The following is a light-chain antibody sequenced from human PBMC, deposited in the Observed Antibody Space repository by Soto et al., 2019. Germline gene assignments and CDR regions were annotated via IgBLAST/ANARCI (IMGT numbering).Light chain of an antibody. CDR3: QTWGTGVV. Sequence: QSVLTQSPSASASLGASVKLTCTLSSGHSSYVIAWHQQQPEKGPRYLMKLNSDGSHSKGDGIPDRFSGSSSGAERYLTISSLQSEDEADYYCQTWGTGVVFGGGTKLTVL. J-gene: IGLJ2*01. V-gene: IGLV4-69*01. CDR1: SGHSSYV. CDR2: LNSDGSH.